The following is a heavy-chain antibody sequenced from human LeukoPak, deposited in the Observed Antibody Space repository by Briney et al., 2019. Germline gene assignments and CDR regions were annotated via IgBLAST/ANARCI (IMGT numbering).Heavy chain of an antibody. V-gene: IGHV3-15*01. CDR2: IKRKIDGETT. CDR3: TTLSFVWFGDDY. D-gene: IGHD3-10*01. Sequence: PGGSLRLSCAVSGFSFNNAWMNWVRQAPGKGLEWVGRIKRKIDGETTDYAAPVKGRFTISRDDSKSTLYLQMNSLKSEDTAVYYCTTLSFVWFGDDYWGQGTLATVSS. CDR1: GFSFNNAW. J-gene: IGHJ4*02.